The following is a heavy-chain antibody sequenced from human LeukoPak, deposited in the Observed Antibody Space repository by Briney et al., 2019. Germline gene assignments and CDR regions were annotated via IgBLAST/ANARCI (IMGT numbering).Heavy chain of an antibody. Sequence: ASVKVSCKVSGYTLTELSMHWVRQAPGKGLEWMGGFDPEDGETIYAQKFQGRVTMTEDTSTDTAYMELSSLRSDDTAVYYCARDPGYSSSWYGAFDIWGQETMVTVAS. CDR3: ARDPGYSSSWYGAFDI. CDR1: GYTLTELS. V-gene: IGHV1-24*01. CDR2: FDPEDGET. D-gene: IGHD6-13*01. J-gene: IGHJ3*02.